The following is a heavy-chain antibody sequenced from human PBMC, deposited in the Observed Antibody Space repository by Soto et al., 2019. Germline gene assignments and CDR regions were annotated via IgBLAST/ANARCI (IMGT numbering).Heavy chain of an antibody. D-gene: IGHD1-7*01. J-gene: IGHJ5*02. V-gene: IGHV1-3*01. CDR2: INAGSGNT. Sequence: ASVKVSCKASGYTFTSYAMRWVRQAPGQRLEWMGWINAGSGNTKYSQKFQGRVTITRDTSASTAYMELSSLRSEDTAVYYCARGGRYNWNFRDNWFDPWGQGTLVTVSS. CDR1: GYTFTSYA. CDR3: ARGGRYNWNFRDNWFDP.